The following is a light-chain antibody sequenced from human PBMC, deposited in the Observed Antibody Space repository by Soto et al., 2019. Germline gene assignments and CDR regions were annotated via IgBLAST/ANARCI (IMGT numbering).Light chain of an antibody. CDR3: QQYGSLPRT. CDR2: GAS. Sequence: EIVLTQSPGTLPLSPGERATLSCRASHSVSSSLAWYQQKPGQAPRVLMYGASSRATGIPDRFSGSGSGTDFTLTISGLEPEDFAVYHCQQYGSLPRTFGQGTKVDIK. CDR1: HSVSSS. J-gene: IGKJ1*01. V-gene: IGKV3-20*01.